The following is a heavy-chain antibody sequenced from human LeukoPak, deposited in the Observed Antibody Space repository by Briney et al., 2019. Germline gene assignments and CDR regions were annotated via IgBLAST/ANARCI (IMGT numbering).Heavy chain of an antibody. V-gene: IGHV3-48*04. CDR3: ARGEWLSAFDV. Sequence: GGSLRLSCSASGFTFTTYGMNWVRQAPGKGLEWVSYISSSGSTIYYADSVRGRFTISRDNAKNSLYLQMNSLRAEDTAVYYCARGEWLSAFDVWGQGTMVTVSS. D-gene: IGHD3-3*01. J-gene: IGHJ3*01. CDR1: GFTFTTYG. CDR2: ISSSGSTI.